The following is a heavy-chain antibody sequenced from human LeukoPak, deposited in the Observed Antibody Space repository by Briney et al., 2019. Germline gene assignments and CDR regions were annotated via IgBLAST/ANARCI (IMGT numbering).Heavy chain of an antibody. D-gene: IGHD3-16*02. J-gene: IGHJ5*02. CDR3: ARNPDGRVSWFDP. CDR1: GFTFSSYS. Sequence: GGSLRLSCAASGFTFSSYSMSWVRQAPGKGLEWVANIKQDGSEKYYVDSVKGRFTISRDNAKNSLYLQMNSLRAEDTAVYYCARNPDGRVSWFDPWGQGTLVTVSS. CDR2: IKQDGSEK. V-gene: IGHV3-7*01.